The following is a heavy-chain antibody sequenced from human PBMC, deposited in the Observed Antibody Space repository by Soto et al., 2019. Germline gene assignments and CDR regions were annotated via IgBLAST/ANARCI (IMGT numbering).Heavy chain of an antibody. CDR3: ASGSPYSGYDHYYYGMDV. CDR2: IIPIFGTA. V-gene: IGHV1-69*13. Sequence: SVKVSCKASGGTFSSYAISWVRQAPGQGLEWMGGIIPIFGTANYAQKFQGRVTITADESTSTAYMELSSLRSEDTAVYYCASGSPYSGYDHYYYGMDVWGQGTTVTVSS. J-gene: IGHJ6*02. CDR1: GGTFSSYA. D-gene: IGHD5-12*01.